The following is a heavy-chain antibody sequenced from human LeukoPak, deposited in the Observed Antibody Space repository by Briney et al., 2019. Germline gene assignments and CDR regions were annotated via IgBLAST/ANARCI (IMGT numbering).Heavy chain of an antibody. CDR3: AREIVGYYYYGMDV. CDR1: GGSISSYY. D-gene: IGHD2-15*01. J-gene: IGHJ6*02. Sequence: SETLSLTCTVSGGSISSYYWNWIRQPPGKGLEWIGYIYYSGSTNYNPSLKSRVTISVDTSKNQFSLKLSSVTAADTAVYYCAREIVGYYYYGMDVWGQGTTVTVSS. CDR2: IYYSGST. V-gene: IGHV4-59*01.